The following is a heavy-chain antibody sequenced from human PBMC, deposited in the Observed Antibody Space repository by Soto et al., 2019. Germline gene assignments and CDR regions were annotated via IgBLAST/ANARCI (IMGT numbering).Heavy chain of an antibody. CDR1: GFTFSSYG. V-gene: IGHV3-33*01. D-gene: IGHD2-21*02. CDR2: IWYDGSNK. CDR3: ARDLNCGGDCYSNY. Sequence: LRLSCAASGFTFSSYGMHWVRQAPGKGLEWVAVIWYDGSNKYYADSVKGRFTISRDNSKNTLYLQMNSLRAEDTAVYYCARDLNCGGDCYSNYWGQGTLVTVSS. J-gene: IGHJ4*02.